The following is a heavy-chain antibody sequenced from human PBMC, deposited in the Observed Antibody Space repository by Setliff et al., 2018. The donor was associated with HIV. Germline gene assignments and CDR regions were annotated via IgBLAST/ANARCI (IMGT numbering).Heavy chain of an antibody. J-gene: IGHJ4*02. D-gene: IGHD6-6*01. CDR2: MNPNSGNT. V-gene: IGHV1-8*02. CDR1: GYTFTSYD. Sequence: ASVKVSCKASGYTFTSYDINWVRQATGQGLEWMGWMNPNSGNTGYAQKFQGRVTMTRNTSTNTAYMEPSSLKSEDTAVYYCARDPTGGAARFDYWGQGTLVTVSS. CDR3: ARDPTGGAARFDY.